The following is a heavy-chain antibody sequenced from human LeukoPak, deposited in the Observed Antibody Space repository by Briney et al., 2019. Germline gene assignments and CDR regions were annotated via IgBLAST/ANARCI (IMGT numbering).Heavy chain of an antibody. J-gene: IGHJ5*02. Sequence: VGSLRLSCAASGFTSSSYAMHWVRQAPGKGLEWVAVISYDGSNKYYADSVKGRFTISRDNSKNTLYLQMNSLRAEDTAVYYCARDRSSSHERWFDPWGQGTLVTVSS. CDR3: ARDRSSSHERWFDP. D-gene: IGHD6-13*01. CDR2: ISYDGSNK. CDR1: GFTSSSYA. V-gene: IGHV3-30*04.